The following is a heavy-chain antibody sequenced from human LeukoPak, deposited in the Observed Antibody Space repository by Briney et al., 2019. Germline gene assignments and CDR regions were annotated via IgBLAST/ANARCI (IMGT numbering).Heavy chain of an antibody. J-gene: IGHJ6*03. Sequence: ASVKVSCKASGYTFTSYYINWVRQVTGQGLEWMGWMNPNSGNTGYAQKFQGRVTMTRNTSISTAYMELSSLRSEDTAVYYCARWGAAGTWGYYYYYYMDVWGKGTTATVSS. CDR2: MNPNSGNT. V-gene: IGHV1-8*01. CDR1: GYTFTSYY. CDR3: ARWGAAGTWGYYYYYYMDV. D-gene: IGHD6-13*01.